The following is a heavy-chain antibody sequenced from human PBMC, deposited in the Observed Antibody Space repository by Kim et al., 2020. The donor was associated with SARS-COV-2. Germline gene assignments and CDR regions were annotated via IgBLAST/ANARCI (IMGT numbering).Heavy chain of an antibody. D-gene: IGHD1-26*01. CDR3: TVGAPDAFDI. J-gene: IGHJ3*02. V-gene: IGHV3-49*04. CDR2: IRSKAYGGTT. Sequence: GGSLRLSCTASGFTFGDYAMSWVRQAPGKGLEWVGFIRSKAYGGTTEYAASVKGRFTISRDDSKSIAYLQMNSLKTEDTAVYYCTVGAPDAFDIWGQGTMVTVSS. CDR1: GFTFGDYA.